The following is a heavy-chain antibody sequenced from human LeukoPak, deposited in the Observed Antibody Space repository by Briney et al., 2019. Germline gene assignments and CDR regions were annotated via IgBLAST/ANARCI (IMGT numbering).Heavy chain of an antibody. V-gene: IGHV3-23*01. CDR1: GFTFSSYA. CDR2: ISGSGGST. J-gene: IGHJ4*02. CDR3: AKDSPSSYNYPYFDY. D-gene: IGHD5-24*01. Sequence: GGSLRLSCAASGFTFSSYAMSWVRQAPGKGLEWVSAISGSGGSTHYADSVKGRFTISRDNSKNTLYLQMNSLRAEDTAVYYCAKDSPSSYNYPYFDYWGQGTLVTVSS.